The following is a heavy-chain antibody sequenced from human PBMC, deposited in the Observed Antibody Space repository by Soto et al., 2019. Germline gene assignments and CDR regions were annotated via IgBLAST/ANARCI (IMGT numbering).Heavy chain of an antibody. Sequence: ASVKVSCKASGGTFSSYAISWVRQAPGQGLEWMGGIIPIFGTANYAQKFQGRVTITADESTSTAYMELSSLRSEDTAVYYCATSVAYCGGDCYSGGFDPWGQGTLVTVSS. CDR2: IIPIFGTA. J-gene: IGHJ5*02. D-gene: IGHD2-21*02. V-gene: IGHV1-69*13. CDR1: GGTFSSYA. CDR3: ATSVAYCGGDCYSGGFDP.